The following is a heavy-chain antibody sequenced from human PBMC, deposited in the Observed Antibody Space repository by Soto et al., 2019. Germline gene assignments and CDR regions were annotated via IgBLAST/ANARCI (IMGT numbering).Heavy chain of an antibody. V-gene: IGHV3-48*01. Sequence: PGGSLRLSCAASGFTFSSYSMNWVRQAPGKGLEWVSYISSSSSTIYYADSVKGRFTISRDNAKNSLYLQMNSLRAEDTAVYYCARDKQRVVVVTAPTNWFDPWGQGTLVTVSS. CDR1: GFTFSSYS. J-gene: IGHJ5*02. CDR3: ARDKQRVVVVTAPTNWFDP. D-gene: IGHD2-21*02. CDR2: ISSSSSTI.